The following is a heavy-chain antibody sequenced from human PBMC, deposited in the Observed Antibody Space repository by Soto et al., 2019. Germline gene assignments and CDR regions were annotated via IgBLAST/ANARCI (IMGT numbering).Heavy chain of an antibody. Sequence: GGSLRLSCAASGFTVSSNYMSWVRQAPGKGLEWVAVICSGGSTYYADSVKGRFTISRDNSKNTLYLQMNSLRAEDTAVYYCAKVIGYYDSSGPFDYWGQGTLVTVSS. CDR1: GFTVSSNY. V-gene: IGHV3-53*01. CDR3: AKVIGYYDSSGPFDY. J-gene: IGHJ4*02. D-gene: IGHD3-22*01. CDR2: ICSGGST.